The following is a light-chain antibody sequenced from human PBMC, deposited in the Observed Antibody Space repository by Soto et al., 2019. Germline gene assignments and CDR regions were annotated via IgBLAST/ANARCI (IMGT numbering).Light chain of an antibody. CDR2: ATS. V-gene: IGKV1-39*01. J-gene: IGKJ1*01. CDR1: QTVSTY. CDR3: QQTYTTPRT. Sequence: DTQMTQSPSSLSASVGDRISITCRASQTVSTYLNWYQQKAGQAPTLLISATSTLQSGVPSRFSGSGSGTEFTLTITSLQPEDVATYYCQQTYTTPRTFGQGTKVAFK.